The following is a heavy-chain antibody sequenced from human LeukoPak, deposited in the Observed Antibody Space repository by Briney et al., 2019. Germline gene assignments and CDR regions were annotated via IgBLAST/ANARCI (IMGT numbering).Heavy chain of an antibody. D-gene: IGHD5-12*01. Sequence: GGSLRLSCADSGFTVSSNYMRWVRQAPGKGLEWVSVIYSGGSTHYADSVKGRFTISRDNSKNTLYLQMNSLRADDTAVYYCAGDSGYSGYDLAFWGQGTLVTVSS. J-gene: IGHJ4*02. CDR1: GFTVSSNY. CDR3: AGDSGYSGYDLAF. V-gene: IGHV3-66*01. CDR2: IYSGGST.